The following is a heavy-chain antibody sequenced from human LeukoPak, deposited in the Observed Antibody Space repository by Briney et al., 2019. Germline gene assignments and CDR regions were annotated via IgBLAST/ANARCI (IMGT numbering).Heavy chain of an antibody. CDR3: ARGTTVTTPFDY. Sequence: ASVKVSCKASGYTFTGYYIHWVRQAPGQGLEWMGWISPNSGGRNYAQKFQGRVTMTRDTSVSTAHMEVSNVRSDDTAVYYCARGTTVTTPFDYWGQGTLVTVSS. CDR1: GYTFTGYY. D-gene: IGHD4-17*01. CDR2: ISPNSGGR. J-gene: IGHJ4*02. V-gene: IGHV1-2*02.